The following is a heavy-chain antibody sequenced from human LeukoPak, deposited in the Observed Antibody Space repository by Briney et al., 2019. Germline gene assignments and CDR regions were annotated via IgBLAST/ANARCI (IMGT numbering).Heavy chain of an antibody. CDR2: ISWNSGSI. J-gene: IGHJ4*02. CDR3: ARGPYSSSWYYFEY. D-gene: IGHD6-13*01. CDR1: GFIFDDYA. Sequence: PGRSLRLSCAASGFIFDDYAMHWVRQAPGKGLEWVSGISWNSGSIGYADSVKGRFTISRDNAKNSLYLQMNSLRAEDTAVYYCARGPYSSSWYYFEYWGQGTLVTVSS. V-gene: IGHV3-9*01.